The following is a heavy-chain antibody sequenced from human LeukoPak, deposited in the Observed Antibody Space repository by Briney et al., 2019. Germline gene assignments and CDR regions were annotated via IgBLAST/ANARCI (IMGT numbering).Heavy chain of an antibody. V-gene: IGHV3-48*04. D-gene: IGHD5-18*01. CDR3: ARVGIQLWPSFDY. Sequence: PGGSLRLSCAASGFTFSSYWMSWVRQAPGKGLEWVSYISSSGSTIYHADSVKGRFTISRDNAKNSLYLQMNSLRAEDTAVYYCARVGIQLWPSFDYWGQGTLVTVSS. CDR2: ISSSGSTI. CDR1: GFTFSSYW. J-gene: IGHJ4*02.